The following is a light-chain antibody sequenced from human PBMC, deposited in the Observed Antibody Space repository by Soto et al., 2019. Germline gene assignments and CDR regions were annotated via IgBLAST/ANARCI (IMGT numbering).Light chain of an antibody. CDR1: SSDIGSNTY. CDR3: SSYTTTTRL. CDR2: EVS. V-gene: IGLV2-14*01. Sequence: QSALTQPASVSGSPGQSITISCTGTSSDIGSNTYVSWFQQRPGKAPTLIIYEVSNRPSGVSTHFSGSKSGNTASLTISGLLPEDEAEYYCSSYTTTTRLFGGGTKLTVL. J-gene: IGLJ3*02.